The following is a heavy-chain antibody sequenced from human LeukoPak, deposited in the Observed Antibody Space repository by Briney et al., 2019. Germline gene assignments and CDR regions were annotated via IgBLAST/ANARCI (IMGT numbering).Heavy chain of an antibody. CDR2: IKQDGSEE. J-gene: IGHJ4*02. Sequence: PGGSLRLSCAASGFILRRHWMSWVRQAPGRGLEWVAHIKQDGSEEQYVDSVEGRFILSRDDAKNSVYLQMNSLRVDDTAVYYCARGPHIGSRVDYFDYWGQGTPVTVSS. CDR3: ARGPHIGSRVDYFDY. D-gene: IGHD5-12*01. CDR1: GFILRRHW. V-gene: IGHV3-7*01.